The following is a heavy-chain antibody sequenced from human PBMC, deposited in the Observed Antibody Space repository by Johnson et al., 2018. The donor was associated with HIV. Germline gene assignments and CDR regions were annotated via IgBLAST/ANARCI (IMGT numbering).Heavy chain of an antibody. Sequence: EMQLVESGGGLVQPGGSLRLSCAASGFTFSSYAMHWVRQAPGKGLEYVSAISSNGGSTYYANSVKGRFTISRDNSKNTLYFQRGRRRAEDMAVYYRASSALGIMGAFDPWGQGTMVTVSS. D-gene: IGHD7-27*01. CDR1: GFTFSSYA. V-gene: IGHV3-64*01. CDR2: ISSNGGST. CDR3: ASSALGIMGAFDP. J-gene: IGHJ3*01.